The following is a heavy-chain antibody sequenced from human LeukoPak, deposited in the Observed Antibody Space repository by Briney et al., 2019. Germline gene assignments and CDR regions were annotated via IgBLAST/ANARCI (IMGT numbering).Heavy chain of an antibody. J-gene: IGHJ3*02. V-gene: IGHV3-23*01. CDR1: GFTFDDYA. D-gene: IGHD3-3*01. CDR2: ISGSGGST. CDR3: AKGNLEWLLYTHETGAFDI. Sequence: PGGSLRLSCAASGFTFDDYAMHWVRQAPGKGLEWVSAISGSGGSTYYADSVKGRFTISRDNSKNTLYLQMNSLRAEDTAVYYCAKGNLEWLLYTHETGAFDIWGQGTMVTVSS.